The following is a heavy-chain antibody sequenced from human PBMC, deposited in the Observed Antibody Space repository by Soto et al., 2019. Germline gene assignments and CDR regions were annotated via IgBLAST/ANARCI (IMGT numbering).Heavy chain of an antibody. V-gene: IGHV2-5*02. J-gene: IGHJ4*02. CDR2: IYWDDDK. CDR3: VHRRGFGELLFGY. D-gene: IGHD3-10*01. Sequence: QITLKESGPTLVKPTQTLTLTCTFSGFSLSLTKMGVGWIRQPPGKALEWLALIYWDDDKRYSPSLKNRLTITKDTSKNQGVLTVTNVDPMDTATYYCVHRRGFGELLFGYWGQGTLVTVSS. CDR1: GFSLSLTKMG.